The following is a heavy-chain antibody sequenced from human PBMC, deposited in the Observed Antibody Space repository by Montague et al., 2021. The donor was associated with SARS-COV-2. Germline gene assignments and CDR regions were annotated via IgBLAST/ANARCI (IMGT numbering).Heavy chain of an antibody. J-gene: IGHJ4*02. CDR3: ARWDPQSLTLIGLRGKSTSDY. CDR2: INHSGST. Sequence: SETLSLTCAVYGGSFSGYYWTWIRQSPGKVLEWIAEINHSGSTNYNFDPSLRSRVTLSVYTFKSQFSLTLTSVTASDTGVYYCARWDPQSLTLIGLRGKSTSDYWSQGTLVTVSS. V-gene: IGHV4-34*01. D-gene: IGHD4-23*01. CDR1: GGSFSGYY.